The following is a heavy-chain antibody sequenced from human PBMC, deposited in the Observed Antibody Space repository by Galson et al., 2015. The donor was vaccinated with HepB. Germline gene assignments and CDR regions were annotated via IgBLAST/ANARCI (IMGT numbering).Heavy chain of an antibody. D-gene: IGHD5-12*01. CDR3: ARDREVATIWDYYYMDV. CDR2: ISSSTTYI. Sequence: SLRLSCAASGFTFSNYGMNWVRQAPRKGLEWVSSISSSTTYINYADSVKGRFTISRDNAKNSLYLQMNSLRAEDTALYYCARDREVATIWDYYYMDVWGKGTTVTVSS. J-gene: IGHJ6*03. V-gene: IGHV3-21*01. CDR1: GFTFSNYG.